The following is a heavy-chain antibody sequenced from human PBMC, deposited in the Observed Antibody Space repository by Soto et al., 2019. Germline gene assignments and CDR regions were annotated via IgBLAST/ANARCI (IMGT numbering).Heavy chain of an antibody. CDR2: MYHSGGT. CDR3: AAGNVDSMLES. Sequence: QVQLQESGPGLVKPSGTLSVTCAVSSGSISSRDWWTWVRQAPGKGLEWIGKMYHSGGTDYSPSLKSLVTISIDKSQKHFSLKLSSVTAADTAVYFCAAGNVDSMLESWGRGTLVTVSS. V-gene: IGHV4-4*02. D-gene: IGHD3-3*01. J-gene: IGHJ4*02. CDR1: SGSISSRDW.